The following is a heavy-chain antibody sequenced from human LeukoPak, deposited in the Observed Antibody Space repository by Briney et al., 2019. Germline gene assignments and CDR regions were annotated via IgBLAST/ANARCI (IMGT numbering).Heavy chain of an antibody. Sequence: GGSLRLSCAAPGLTFSSYSMNWVRQAPGEGLEWISYISSLSGTINYADSVKGRFTISRDNAKNSLYLQMNSLRAEDTAVYYCARGYCSGGSCQPLADAFDIWGQGTMVTVSS. D-gene: IGHD2-15*01. CDR1: GLTFSSYS. CDR2: ISSLSGTI. J-gene: IGHJ3*02. V-gene: IGHV3-48*04. CDR3: ARGYCSGGSCQPLADAFDI.